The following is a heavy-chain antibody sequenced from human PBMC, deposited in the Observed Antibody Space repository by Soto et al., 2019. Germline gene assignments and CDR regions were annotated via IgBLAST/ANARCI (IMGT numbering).Heavy chain of an antibody. V-gene: IGHV5-10-1*01. J-gene: IGHJ3*01. CDR1: GYIFTNYW. CDR3: ARHRIAADIFDV. Sequence: LKISCKASGYIFTNYWITWVRQMPGKGLEWMGRIDASDSYTNYSPSYQGHVTISADKSITTAYLQWSSLKASDTAMYYCARHRIAADIFDVWGQGTMVTGSS. D-gene: IGHD6-13*01. CDR2: IDASDSYT.